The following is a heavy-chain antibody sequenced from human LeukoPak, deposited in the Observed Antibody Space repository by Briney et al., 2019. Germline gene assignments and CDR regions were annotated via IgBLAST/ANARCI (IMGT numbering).Heavy chain of an antibody. Sequence: GGSLRLSCAASGFTVSNNYMSWVRQAPGKGLEWVSVIYTGGNTFYADSVKGPFTISRDNSKNTLYLQMNSLRAEDTAVYYCASLAWYVNYWGQGTLVTVSS. D-gene: IGHD6-13*01. CDR1: GFTVSNNY. CDR3: ASLAWYVNY. J-gene: IGHJ4*02. V-gene: IGHV3-53*01. CDR2: IYTGGNT.